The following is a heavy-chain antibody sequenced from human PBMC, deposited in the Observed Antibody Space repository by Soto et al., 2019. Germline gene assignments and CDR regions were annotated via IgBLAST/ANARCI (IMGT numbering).Heavy chain of an antibody. CDR2: IIPIFGTA. Sequence: SVKVSCKASGGTFSSYAISWVRQAPGQGLEWMGGIIPIFGTANYAQKFQGRVTITADESTSTAYMELSSLRSEDTAVYYCARTVGGYSYGSVEYYYGMDVWGQGTTVTVSS. CDR1: GGTFSSYA. V-gene: IGHV1-69*13. D-gene: IGHD5-18*01. CDR3: ARTVGGYSYGSVEYYYGMDV. J-gene: IGHJ6*02.